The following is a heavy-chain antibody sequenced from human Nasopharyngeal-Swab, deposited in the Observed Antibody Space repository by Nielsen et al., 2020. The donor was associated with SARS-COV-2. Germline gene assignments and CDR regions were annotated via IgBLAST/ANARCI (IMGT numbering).Heavy chain of an antibody. CDR1: GYSLMSQA. CDR2: ITAANGNT. CDR3: VRDDGRSWLLDK. Sequence: ASVKVSCKASGYSLMSQAMHWVRQAPGQRLEWMGWITAANGNTEYSRKFHDRLTLSSDTSANTAYMDLSGLRSEDTALYYCVRDDGRSWLLDKWGQGTLVTVSA. D-gene: IGHD6-13*01. J-gene: IGHJ4*02. V-gene: IGHV1-3*01.